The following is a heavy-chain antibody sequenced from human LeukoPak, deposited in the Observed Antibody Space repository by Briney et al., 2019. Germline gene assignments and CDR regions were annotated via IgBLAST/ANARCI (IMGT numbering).Heavy chain of an antibody. CDR3: ARGNILTGYYYDAFDI. V-gene: IGHV1-46*01. CDR2: INPSGGST. CDR1: GYTFSSYY. J-gene: IGHJ3*02. Sequence: ASVKVSCKASGYTFSSYYLHWVRQAPGQGLEWIGIINPSGGSTDYAQKLPGRVTMTRDTYTTTVYMELSSLRSEDTAVYYCARGNILTGYYYDAFDIWGQGTLVTVSS. D-gene: IGHD3-9*01.